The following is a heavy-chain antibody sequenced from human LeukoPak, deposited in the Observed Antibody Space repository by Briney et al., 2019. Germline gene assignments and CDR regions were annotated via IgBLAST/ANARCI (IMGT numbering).Heavy chain of an antibody. CDR2: ISAYNGNT. V-gene: IGHV1-18*04. Sequence: ASVKVSCKASGYTFTSYGISWVRQAPGQGLEWMGWISAYNGNTNYAQKLQGRVTMTTDTSTSTAYMELRSLRSDDTAVYYCASFIGYCSSTSCPFEYWGQGTLVTVSS. CDR1: GYTFTSYG. CDR3: ASFIGYCSSTSCPFEY. D-gene: IGHD2-2*01. J-gene: IGHJ4*02.